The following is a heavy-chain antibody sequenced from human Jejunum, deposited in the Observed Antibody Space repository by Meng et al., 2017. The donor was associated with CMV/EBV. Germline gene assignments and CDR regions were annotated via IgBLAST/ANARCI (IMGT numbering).Heavy chain of an antibody. D-gene: IGHD3-22*01. CDR1: GGSFGSYV. Sequence: SGGSFGSYVINWVRQAPGQGPEWMGEITPVFGTTSYAPKFQGKVTITADESTSTVFMELSSLRSEDTAVYYCARVNDGRVRYYFAYWGQGTLVTVSS. CDR2: ITPVFGTT. V-gene: IGHV1-69*01. CDR3: ARVNDGRVRYYFAY. J-gene: IGHJ4*02.